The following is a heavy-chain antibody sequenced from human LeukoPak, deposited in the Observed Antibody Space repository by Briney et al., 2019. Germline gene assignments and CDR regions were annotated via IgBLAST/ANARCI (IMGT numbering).Heavy chain of an antibody. V-gene: IGHV3-30*04. CDR2: ISYDGSNE. CDR3: AKDQNYYGSGSQQT. CDR1: GFTFSSYV. D-gene: IGHD3-10*01. J-gene: IGHJ5*02. Sequence: AGGSLRLSCAASGFTFSSYVMHWVRQAPGKGLEWVAIISYDGSNEYYADSVKGRFTISRDNSKNTLYLQMNSLRAEDTAVYYCAKDQNYYGSGSQQTWGQGTLVTVSS.